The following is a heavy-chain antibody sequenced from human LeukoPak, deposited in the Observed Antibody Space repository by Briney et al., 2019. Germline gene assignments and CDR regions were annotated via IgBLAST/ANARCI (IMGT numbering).Heavy chain of an antibody. D-gene: IGHD1-1*01. CDR2: ISSDGGST. Sequence: GGSLRLSCSASGFTFSSFAMHWVRQAPGKGLEYVSAISSDGGSTYYADSVKGRFTISRDNSKNTLNLQMSSLRPEDTAVYYYVPLEGDAFDIWGQGRMVTVSS. CDR1: GFTFSSFA. V-gene: IGHV3-64D*06. J-gene: IGHJ3*02. CDR3: VPLEGDAFDI.